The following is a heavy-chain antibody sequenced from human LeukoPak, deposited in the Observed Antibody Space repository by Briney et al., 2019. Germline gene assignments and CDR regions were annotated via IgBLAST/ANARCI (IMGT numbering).Heavy chain of an antibody. CDR2: ISGSGGST. D-gene: IGHD3-3*01. Sequence: GGSLRLSCAASGFTFSSYAMSWVRQAPGKGLEWVSAISGSGGSTYYADSVKGRFTISRDNSKNTLYLQMNSLRAEDTAVYYCAKDDQSSFWSGYRFDYWGQGTLVTVSS. CDR3: AKDDQSSFWSGYRFDY. V-gene: IGHV3-23*01. J-gene: IGHJ4*02. CDR1: GFTFSSYA.